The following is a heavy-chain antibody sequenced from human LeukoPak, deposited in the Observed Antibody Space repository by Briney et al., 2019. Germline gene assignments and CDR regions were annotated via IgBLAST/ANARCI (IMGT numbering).Heavy chain of an antibody. CDR2: ISWNSGSI. CDR1: GFTFYDYA. CDR3: AKGRRFLEWWDSFDY. J-gene: IGHJ4*02. Sequence: PGGSLRLSCAASGFTFYDYAMHWVRHAPGKGLEWVSGISWNSGSIGYADSVKGRFTISRDNAKNSLYLQMNSLRAEDTALYYCAKGRRFLEWWDSFDYWGQGTLVTVSS. V-gene: IGHV3-9*01. D-gene: IGHD3-3*01.